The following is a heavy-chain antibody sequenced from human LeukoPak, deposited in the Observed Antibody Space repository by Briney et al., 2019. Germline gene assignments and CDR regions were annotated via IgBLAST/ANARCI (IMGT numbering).Heavy chain of an antibody. CDR2: INHSGST. CDR3: ARDRYSSSFDY. J-gene: IGHJ4*02. D-gene: IGHD6-13*01. Sequence: PSETLSLTCTVSGGSISSYSWNWIRQSPGKGLEWIGEINHSGSTNYNPSLKSRVTISVDTSQNQFSLKLSSVTAADTAVYYCARDRYSSSFDYWGQGTLVTVSS. CDR1: GGSISSYS. V-gene: IGHV4-34*01.